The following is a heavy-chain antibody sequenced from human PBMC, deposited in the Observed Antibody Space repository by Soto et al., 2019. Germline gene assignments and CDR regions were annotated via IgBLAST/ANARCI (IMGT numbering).Heavy chain of an antibody. CDR1: GGSISSGGYY. D-gene: IGHD2-2*01. CDR2: IYYSGST. V-gene: IGHV4-31*03. CDR3: ATYQTSDTYCSSTSCYVRAWDAFDI. Sequence: SETLSLTCTVSGGSISSGGYYWSWIRQHPGKGLEWIGYIYYSGSTYYNPSLKSRVTISVDTSKNQFSLKLSSVTAADTAVYYCATYQTSDTYCSSTSCYVRAWDAFDIWGQGTMVTVSS. J-gene: IGHJ3*02.